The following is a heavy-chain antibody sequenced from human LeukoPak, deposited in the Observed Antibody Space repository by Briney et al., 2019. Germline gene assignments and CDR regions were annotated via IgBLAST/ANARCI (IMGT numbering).Heavy chain of an antibody. J-gene: IGHJ4*02. CDR2: INPNDNSI. Sequence: ASVKVSCKASEDTFTRHYMHWVRQAPGQGLEWIGLINPNDNSIDYTQKLRGRVTVTRDRSTSTVYMELNSLRSDDTAVYYCARSSGVVITTWFDYWGQGTLVTVSS. V-gene: IGHV1-46*04. CDR3: ARSSGVVITTWFDY. D-gene: IGHD3-22*01. CDR1: EDTFTRHY.